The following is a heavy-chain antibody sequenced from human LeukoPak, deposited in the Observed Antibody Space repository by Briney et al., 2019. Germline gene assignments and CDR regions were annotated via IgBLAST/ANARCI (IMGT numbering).Heavy chain of an antibody. CDR3: AKSPSEGIAVAGNSYYYGMDV. Sequence: GRSLRLSCAASGFTFSSYGMHWVRQAPGKGLEWVSGISWNSGSIGYADSVKGRFTISRDNAKNSLYLQMNSLRAEDTALYYCAKSPSEGIAVAGNSYYYGMDVWGQGTTVTVSS. J-gene: IGHJ6*02. CDR2: ISWNSGSI. V-gene: IGHV3-9*01. CDR1: GFTFSSYG. D-gene: IGHD6-19*01.